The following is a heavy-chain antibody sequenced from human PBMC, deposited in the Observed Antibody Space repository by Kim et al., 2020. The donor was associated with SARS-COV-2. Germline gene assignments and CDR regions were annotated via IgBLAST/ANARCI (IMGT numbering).Heavy chain of an antibody. D-gene: IGHD6-19*01. V-gene: IGHV3-11*03. CDR2: K. CDR3: ASYSSGWYFDY. J-gene: IGHJ4*02. Sequence: KNYADSVKGRCTSSRDNAKNSRYLQMSGLRAEETAVYYCASYSSGWYFDYWGQGTLVTVSS.